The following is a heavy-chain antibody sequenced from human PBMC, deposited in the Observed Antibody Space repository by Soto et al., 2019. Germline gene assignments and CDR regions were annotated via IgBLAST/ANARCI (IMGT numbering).Heavy chain of an antibody. V-gene: IGHV1-69*01. CDR2: IIPIFGTA. CDR3: ARDGGRHSGWIDY. D-gene: IGHD1-26*01. Sequence: QVQLVQSGAEVKKPGSSVKVSCKASGCTFSSYSINWVQQAPGQGLEWMGEIIPIFGTANYAQKFQGRVTITADESTSTAYMELSSLRSEDTAVYYCARDGGRHSGWIDYWGQGTLVTVSS. J-gene: IGHJ4*02. CDR1: GCTFSSYS.